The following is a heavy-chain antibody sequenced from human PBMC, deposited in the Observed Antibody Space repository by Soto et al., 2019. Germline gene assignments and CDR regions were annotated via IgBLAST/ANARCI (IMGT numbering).Heavy chain of an antibody. Sequence: GGSLRLACAASGFTFSDYYMSWIRQAPGKGLEWVSYISSSGSIIYYADSVKGRFTISRDNAKNSLYLQMNSLRAEDAAVYYCARDLGYYDSSGYFDYWGQGTLVTVSS. CDR1: GFTFSDYY. CDR2: ISSSGSII. J-gene: IGHJ4*02. V-gene: IGHV3-11*01. D-gene: IGHD3-22*01. CDR3: ARDLGYYDSSGYFDY.